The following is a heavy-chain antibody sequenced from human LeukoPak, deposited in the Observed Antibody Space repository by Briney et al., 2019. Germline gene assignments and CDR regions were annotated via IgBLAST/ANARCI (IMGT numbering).Heavy chain of an antibody. CDR2: IWYDGSNK. J-gene: IGHJ6*03. Sequence: GGSLRLSCAASGFTFSSYGMHWVRQAPGKGLEWVAVIWYDGSNKYYADSVKGRFTISRDNSKNTLYLQMNSLRAEDTAVYYCAKEGSSGWYFDYYYYMDVWGKGTTVTASS. V-gene: IGHV3-33*06. CDR1: GFTFSSYG. CDR3: AKEGSSGWYFDYYYYMDV. D-gene: IGHD6-19*01.